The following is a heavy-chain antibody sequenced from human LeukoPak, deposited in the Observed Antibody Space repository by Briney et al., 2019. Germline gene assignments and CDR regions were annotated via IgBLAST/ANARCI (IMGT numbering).Heavy chain of an antibody. CDR3: ARSSLIVGATKRFDP. V-gene: IGHV4-34*01. J-gene: IGHJ5*02. CDR2: INHSGST. D-gene: IGHD1-26*01. Sequence: SETLSLTCAVYGGSFSGYYWSWIRQPPGKGLEWIGEINHSGSTNYNPSLKSRVTISVDTSKNQFSLKLSSVTAADTAVYYCARSSLIVGATKRFDPWGQGTLVTVSS. CDR1: GGSFSGYY.